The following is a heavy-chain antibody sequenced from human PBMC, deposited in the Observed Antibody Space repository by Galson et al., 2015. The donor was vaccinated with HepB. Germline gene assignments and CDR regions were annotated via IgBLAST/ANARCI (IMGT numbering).Heavy chain of an antibody. V-gene: IGHV3-23*01. Sequence: SLRLSCAASRFTFSSYAMSWVRQAPGKGLEWVSGISGSGGSTYYADSVKGRFTISRDNSKDTLYLEMNSLRAGDTAVYYCARDMRGGCSTTTCSLLDYWGQGTQVTVSS. D-gene: IGHD2-2*01. CDR1: RFTFSSYA. CDR3: ARDMRGGCSTTTCSLLDY. J-gene: IGHJ4*02. CDR2: ISGSGGST.